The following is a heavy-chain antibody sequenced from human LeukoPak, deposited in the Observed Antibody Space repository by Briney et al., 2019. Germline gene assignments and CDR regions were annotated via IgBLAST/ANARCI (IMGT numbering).Heavy chain of an antibody. CDR2: ISWNSGSI. Sequence: GGSLRLSCAASGFTVSSNYMSWVRQAPGKGLEWVSGISWNSGSIGYADSVKGRFTISRDNAKNSLYLQMNSLRAEDTALYYCAKVKSSSSSARKGYYYYMDVWGKGTTVTVSS. J-gene: IGHJ6*03. CDR1: GFTVSSNY. CDR3: AKVKSSSSSARKGYYYYMDV. D-gene: IGHD6-6*01. V-gene: IGHV3-9*01.